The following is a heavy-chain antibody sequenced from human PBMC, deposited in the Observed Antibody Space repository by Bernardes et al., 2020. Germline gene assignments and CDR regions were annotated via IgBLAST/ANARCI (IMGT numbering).Heavy chain of an antibody. D-gene: IGHD6-19*01. V-gene: IGHV3-53*01. CDR1: GFTVSSNY. Sequence: GGSLRLSCAASGFTVSSNYMSWVRQAPGKGLEWVSLIYSGGGTSYADSVKGRFTISRDNSKNTLYLQMNSLRVDDTAVYYCARAVADNYLDYWGQGTLVTVSS. CDR3: ARAVADNYLDY. J-gene: IGHJ4*02. CDR2: IYSGGGT.